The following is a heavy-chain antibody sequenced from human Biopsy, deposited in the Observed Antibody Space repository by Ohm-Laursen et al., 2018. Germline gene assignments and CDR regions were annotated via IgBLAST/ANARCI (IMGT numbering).Heavy chain of an antibody. V-gene: IGHV4-39*01. Sequence: SDTLSLTCSVTDGSISNIINYWGWIRQPLGKGLEWLGSIYHTGITDYNPSLKSRVTISVDPSNNHFSQKLSSLTAADTAVYYCARHSFGSGRDFWGQGTLATVSS. D-gene: IGHD3-10*01. J-gene: IGHJ4*02. CDR1: DGSISNIINY. CDR2: IYHTGIT. CDR3: ARHSFGSGRDF.